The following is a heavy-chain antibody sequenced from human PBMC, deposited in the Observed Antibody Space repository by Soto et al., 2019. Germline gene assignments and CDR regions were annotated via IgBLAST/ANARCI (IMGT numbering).Heavy chain of an antibody. CDR2: MNPNSGNT. J-gene: IGHJ6*02. D-gene: IGHD3-9*01. Sequence: QVQLVQSGAEVKKPGASVKVSCKASGYTFTSYDINWVRQATGQGLEWMGWMNPNSGNTGYAQKFQGRVTMTRNTSISTAYMELSSLRSEDTDVYYCARGRYDILTGLLGMDVWGQGTTVTVSS. CDR3: ARGRYDILTGLLGMDV. CDR1: GYTFTSYD. V-gene: IGHV1-8*01.